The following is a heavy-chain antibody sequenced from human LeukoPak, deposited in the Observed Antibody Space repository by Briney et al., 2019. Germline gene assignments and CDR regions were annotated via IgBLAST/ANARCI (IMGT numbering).Heavy chain of an antibody. CDR2: IIPIFGPA. V-gene: IGHV1-69*05. Sequence: ASVKVSCKASGGTFSSYAISWVRQAPGQGPEWMGGIIPIFGPANFAQKFQGRVTITTDESTSTAYMALSSLRSEDTAVYYCSRGTAAAGTFWFDPWGQGTLVTVSS. CDR1: GGTFSSYA. D-gene: IGHD6-13*01. J-gene: IGHJ5*02. CDR3: SRGTAAAGTFWFDP.